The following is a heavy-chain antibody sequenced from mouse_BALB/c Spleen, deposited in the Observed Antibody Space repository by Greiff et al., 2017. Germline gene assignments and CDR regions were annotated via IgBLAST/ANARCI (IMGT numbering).Heavy chain of an antibody. J-gene: IGHJ2*01. CDR2: IDPANGNT. V-gene: IGHV14-3*02. D-gene: IGHD1-1*01. Sequence: VQLKESGAELVKPGASVKLSCTASGFNFKDTYMHWVKQRPDQGLEWIGRIDPANGNTKYDPKFQGKATITADTSSNTAYLQLSIQTSEDTAVYYCARWGTTVVNFDYWGQGTTLTVSS. CDR1: GFNFKDTY. CDR3: ARWGTTVVNFDY.